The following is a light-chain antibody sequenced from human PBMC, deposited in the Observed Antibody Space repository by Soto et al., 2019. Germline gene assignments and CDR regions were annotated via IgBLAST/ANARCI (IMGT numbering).Light chain of an antibody. CDR2: AAS. CDR1: QGLSSD. Sequence: DIQLTQSPSFLSASVGDRVTITCRASQGLSSDLAWYQQKPGKAPKLLIYAASTLQSGVPSRFSGSGSGTEFTLTIGSLQAEDFATYYCRQLNSYPITFGQGTRLEIK. CDR3: RQLNSYPIT. J-gene: IGKJ5*01. V-gene: IGKV1-9*01.